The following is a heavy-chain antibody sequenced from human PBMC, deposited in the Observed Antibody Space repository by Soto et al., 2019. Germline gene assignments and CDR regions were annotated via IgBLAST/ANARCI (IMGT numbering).Heavy chain of an antibody. CDR1: GFTFFTAW. D-gene: IGHD3-3*01. CDR3: TTDLSISIFGVVTDLGY. CDR2: IKSRTEGGTA. J-gene: IGHJ4*02. Sequence: DVQLVESGGGLVQPGGSLRLSCATSGFTFFTAWMSWVRQAPGKGLEWVGRIKSRTEGGTADYAAPTKGRFTISRDDSKKTLYLQMDSLRTEDTAVYYCTTDLSISIFGVVTDLGYWGQGTLVSVSS. V-gene: IGHV3-15*01.